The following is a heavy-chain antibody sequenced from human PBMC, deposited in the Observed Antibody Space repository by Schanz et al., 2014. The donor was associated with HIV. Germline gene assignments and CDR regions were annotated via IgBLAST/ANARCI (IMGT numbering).Heavy chain of an antibody. CDR2: MYYASGT. V-gene: IGHV4-59*01. J-gene: IGHJ4*02. CDR1: GASISGYY. D-gene: IGHD1-1*01. CDR3: VVGQNHDF. Sequence: QVQLQESGPGLVKPSETLSLTCNVSGASISGYYCTWIRQPPGKGLEWIGYMYYASGTNYNPTIKKRVTIVGDTSKNQFSLKVTTVAAADAAVYYCVVGQNHDFWGQGTLVAVSS.